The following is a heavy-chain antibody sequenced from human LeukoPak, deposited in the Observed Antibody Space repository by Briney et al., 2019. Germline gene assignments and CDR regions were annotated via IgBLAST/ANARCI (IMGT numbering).Heavy chain of an antibody. CDR3: ARHYGP. CDR2: SSYTGST. CDR1: GVSISSNY. Sequence: SETLSLTCTVSGVSISSNYWSWIRQPPGKGLEWITYSSYTGSTNYNPSLESRVTISVDTSRNQFSLKLNSVTAADTAVYYCARHYGPWGQGTLVTVSS. D-gene: IGHD3-10*01. J-gene: IGHJ5*02. V-gene: IGHV4-59*08.